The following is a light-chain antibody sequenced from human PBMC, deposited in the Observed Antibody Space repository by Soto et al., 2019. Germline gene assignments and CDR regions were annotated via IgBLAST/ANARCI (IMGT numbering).Light chain of an antibody. Sequence: DLQVTQSPSFLSASVGDRVTITCQASRDVNVYLNWFQQKPGKAPKLLIYDASHLETGVPSRFSGSGSGTDFTFTISGLQPEDIATYYCQQYDNLIYTFGQGTQLEIK. V-gene: IGKV1-33*01. CDR3: QQYDNLIYT. CDR1: RDVNVY. J-gene: IGKJ2*01. CDR2: DAS.